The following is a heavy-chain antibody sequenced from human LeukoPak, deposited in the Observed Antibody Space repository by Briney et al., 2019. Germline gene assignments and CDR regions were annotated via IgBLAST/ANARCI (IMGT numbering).Heavy chain of an antibody. CDR3: AKADNYYDSSGCSAFDI. Sequence: TGGSLRLSCAASGFSFSSYTMNWVRQAPGKGLEWVSSISSSRTYIYYADSVKGRFTVSRDNSKNTLYLQMDSLRAEDTAVYYCAKADNYYDSSGCSAFDIWGQGTMVTVSS. CDR1: GFSFSSYT. V-gene: IGHV3-21*04. CDR2: ISSSRTYI. J-gene: IGHJ3*02. D-gene: IGHD3-22*01.